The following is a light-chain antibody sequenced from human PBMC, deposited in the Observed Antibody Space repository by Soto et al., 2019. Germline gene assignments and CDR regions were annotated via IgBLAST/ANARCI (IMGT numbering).Light chain of an antibody. CDR1: HSIRNTY. CDR3: QKYGSPRT. Sequence: EIVLTQSPCTLSSSAGERATLSCRASHSIRNTYLAWYQHKPGQPPRLLIYATSSRATGTPDRCSGSEAGKDFTLTNNSQPDEYAAVYYCQKYGSPRTFGQGTRLEI. V-gene: IGKV3-20*01. CDR2: ATS. J-gene: IGKJ5*01.